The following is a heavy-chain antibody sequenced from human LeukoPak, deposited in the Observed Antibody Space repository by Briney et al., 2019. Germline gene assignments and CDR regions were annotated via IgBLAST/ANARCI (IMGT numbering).Heavy chain of an antibody. Sequence: SETLSLTCSVSGGSISSSNYYWGWIRQPPGKGLEWIGYIFYSGSTYYNPSLKSRVTISVDKSKNQFSLKLSSVTAADTAVYYCARDLIAARPGDWGQGTLVTVSS. V-gene: IGHV4-39*07. CDR2: IFYSGST. J-gene: IGHJ4*02. CDR3: ARDLIAARPGD. CDR1: GGSISSSNYY. D-gene: IGHD6-6*01.